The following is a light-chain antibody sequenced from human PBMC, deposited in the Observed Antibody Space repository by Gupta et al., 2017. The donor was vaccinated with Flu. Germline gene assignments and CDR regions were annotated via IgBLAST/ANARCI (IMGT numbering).Light chain of an antibody. CDR2: EVS. V-gene: IGLV2-8*01. CDR1: SSDVGGYNY. J-gene: IGLJ3*02. CDR3: SSYAGSNNWV. Sequence: SAPTQPPSASPPPRQSVTIPCTGTSSDVGGYNYVSWYQQHPGKAHKLMIFEVSKRPAGVPDRFSGSKSGNTASLTVSGLQDEDEADYYCSSYAGSNNWVFGGGTKLTVL.